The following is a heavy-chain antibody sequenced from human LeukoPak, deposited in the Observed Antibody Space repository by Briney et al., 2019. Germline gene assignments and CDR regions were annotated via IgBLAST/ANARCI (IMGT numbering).Heavy chain of an antibody. V-gene: IGHV4-34*01. CDR3: ARAGSSGPYCTDGSCYGMDV. J-gene: IGHJ6*02. Sequence: PSETLSLTCAVYGGSFSGYYWSWIRQPPGKGLEWIGEINHSGSTNYNPSLKSRVTISVDTSKNQFSLKLSSVTAADTAVYYCARAGSSGPYCTDGSCYGMDVWGQGTTVTVSS. CDR2: INHSGST. CDR1: GGSFSGYY. D-gene: IGHD2-8*01.